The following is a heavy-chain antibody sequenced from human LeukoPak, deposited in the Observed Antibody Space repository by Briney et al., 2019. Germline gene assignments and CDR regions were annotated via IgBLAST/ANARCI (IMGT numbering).Heavy chain of an antibody. D-gene: IGHD2-21*01. CDR1: GGSISSSSYY. CDR2: IYYSGST. Sequence: SETLPLTCTVSGGSISSSSYYWSWIRQPPGKGLEWIGYIYYSGSTNYNPSLKSRVTISVDTSKNQFSLKLSSVTAADTAVYYCARGVVIAPQTFDYWGQGTLVTVSS. J-gene: IGHJ4*02. V-gene: IGHV4-61*01. CDR3: ARGVVIAPQTFDY.